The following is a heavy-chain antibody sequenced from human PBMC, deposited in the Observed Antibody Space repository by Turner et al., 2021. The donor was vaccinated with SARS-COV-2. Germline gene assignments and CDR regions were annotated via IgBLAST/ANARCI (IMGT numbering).Heavy chain of an antibody. D-gene: IGHD6-19*01. CDR2: ISSSSSTI. Sequence: EVQLVESGGGLVHLGWSLRLSCAASGFTFSSYSMNWVRQAPGKGLEWVSYISSSSSTIYYADSVKGRFTISRDNAKNSLYLQMNSLRAEDTAVYYCARDLGSIAVANWGQGTLVTVSS. CDR3: ARDLGSIAVAN. CDR1: GFTFSSYS. J-gene: IGHJ4*02. V-gene: IGHV3-48*01.